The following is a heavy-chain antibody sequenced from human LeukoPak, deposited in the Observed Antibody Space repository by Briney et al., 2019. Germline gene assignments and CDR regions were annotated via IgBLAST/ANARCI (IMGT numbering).Heavy chain of an antibody. CDR3: ARQYYDFWGVFYTADYYFDY. J-gene: IGHJ4*02. D-gene: IGHD3-3*01. CDR2: ISAHSRYI. Sequence: GGSLRLSCAASGFSFSDFGMNWVRQAPGKGLEWVSSISAHSRYIYYADSVKGRFTISKDNAQTSLYLEMNSLRGEDSAVYYFARQYYDFWGVFYTADYYFDYWGRGTLVTVSS. V-gene: IGHV3-21*01. CDR1: GFSFSDFG.